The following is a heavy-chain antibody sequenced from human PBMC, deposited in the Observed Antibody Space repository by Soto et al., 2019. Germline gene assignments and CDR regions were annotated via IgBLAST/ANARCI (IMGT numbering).Heavy chain of an antibody. CDR3: AKGGTVIPDKGYTFDS. CDR1: GLTFSNYA. CDR2: LSGSGGST. J-gene: IGHJ4*02. V-gene: IGHV3-23*01. D-gene: IGHD2-2*02. Sequence: EVQLLESGGGLVQPGGSLRLSCAASGLTFSNYAMNWVRQAPGKGLEWVSGLSGSGGSTSYADSVKGRFTISRDNSKNTLYRQMNSLRADDTAVYYCAKGGTVIPDKGYTFDSWGQGTLVTVSS.